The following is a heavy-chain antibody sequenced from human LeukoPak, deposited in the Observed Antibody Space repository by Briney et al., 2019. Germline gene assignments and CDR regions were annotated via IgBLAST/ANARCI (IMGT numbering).Heavy chain of an antibody. J-gene: IGHJ4*02. CDR1: GFTFNSYG. Sequence: GGSLRLSCAASGFTFNSYGIHWVRQAPGKGLKWVASIWYDGSNKYYADSVKGRFHISRDNSKNTLYLQMNSLRAEDTAVYYCARARTTRGFDYWGQGTLVTVSS. V-gene: IGHV3-33*01. CDR2: IWYDGSNK. D-gene: IGHD4-17*01. CDR3: ARARTTRGFDY.